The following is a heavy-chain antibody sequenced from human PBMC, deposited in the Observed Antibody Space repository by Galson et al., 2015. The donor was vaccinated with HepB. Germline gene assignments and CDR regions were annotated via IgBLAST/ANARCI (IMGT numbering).Heavy chain of an antibody. CDR3: AKEGPVIADDAFDI. V-gene: IGHV3-23*01. D-gene: IGHD2-21*01. CDR2: ISGSGTST. Sequence: SLRLSCAASGFTFRKYAMSWVRQAPGEGLEWVSTISGSGTSTYYADSVKGRFTISRDNSKYTLYLQMNSLRADDTAVYYCAKEGPVIADDAFDIWGQGTMVTVSS. J-gene: IGHJ3*02. CDR1: GFTFRKYA.